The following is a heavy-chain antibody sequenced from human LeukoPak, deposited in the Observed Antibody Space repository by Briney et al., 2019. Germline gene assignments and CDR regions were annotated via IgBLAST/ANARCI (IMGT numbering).Heavy chain of an antibody. V-gene: IGHV1-2*02. CDR1: GYTFTGYY. CDR3: ARDPVTTVTLRYYYYMDV. J-gene: IGHJ6*03. CDR2: INPNSGGT. Sequence: GASVKVSCKASGYTFTGYYMHWVRQAPGQGLEWMGWINPNSGGTNYAQKFQGRVTMTRDTSISTAYMELSRLRSDDTAVCYCARDPVTTVTLRYYYYMDVWGKGTTVTVSS. D-gene: IGHD4-17*01.